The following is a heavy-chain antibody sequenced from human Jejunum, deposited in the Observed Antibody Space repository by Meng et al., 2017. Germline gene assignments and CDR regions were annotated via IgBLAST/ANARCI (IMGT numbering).Heavy chain of an antibody. J-gene: IGHJ4*02. CDR3: AKDLNTVATAPFDY. D-gene: IGHD4-17*01. CDR2: ISGSGGST. CDR1: GFTFSSYA. V-gene: IGHV3-23*01. Sequence: GESLKISCAASGFTFSSYAMGWVRQAPGKGLEWVSAISGSGGSTYYADSVKGRFTISRDDSKNTLYLQMNSLGAEDTALYFCAKDLNTVATAPFDYWGQGTLVTFSS.